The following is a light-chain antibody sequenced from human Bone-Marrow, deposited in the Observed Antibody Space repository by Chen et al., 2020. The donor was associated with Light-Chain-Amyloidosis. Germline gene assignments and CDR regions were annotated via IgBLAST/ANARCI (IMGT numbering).Light chain of an antibody. CDR2: EVT. CDR1: SSYVGGDNH. Sequence: QSALTQPASVSGSPGQSITISCHGTSSYVGGDNHVSWYQQHPDKAPKLMIYEVTNRPSWVPDRFSGSESDNTASLTISGLQTEDEADYFCSSYTITNPLVFGSGTRVTVL. V-gene: IGLV2-14*01. J-gene: IGLJ1*01. CDR3: SSYTITNPLV.